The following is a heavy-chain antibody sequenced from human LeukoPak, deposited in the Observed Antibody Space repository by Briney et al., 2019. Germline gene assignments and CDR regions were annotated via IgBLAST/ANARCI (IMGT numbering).Heavy chain of an antibody. J-gene: IGHJ6*02. CDR3: ARAYDSSGYCYYYYGMDG. CDR1: GFTFSSYA. Sequence: GRSLRLSCAASGFTFSSYAMHWVRQAPGKGLEWAAVISYDGSNKYYADPVTGRFTISRYNSKNTLSLQMNSLRAEDTAVYYCARAYDSSGYCYYYYGMDGWGQATTVTASS. D-gene: IGHD3-22*01. CDR2: ISYDGSNK. V-gene: IGHV3-30-3*01.